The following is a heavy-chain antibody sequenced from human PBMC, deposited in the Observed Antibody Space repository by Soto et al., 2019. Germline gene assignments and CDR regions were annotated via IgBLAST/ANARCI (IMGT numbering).Heavy chain of an antibody. CDR1: GYTFTSYY. Sequence: GASGGLCKASGYTFTSYYMHWVRQAPGQGLEWMGIINPSGGSTSYAQKFQGRVTMTRDTSTSTVYMELSSLRSEDTAVYYCARTTRKAVAGYWYFDLWGRGTLVTVSS. J-gene: IGHJ2*01. V-gene: IGHV1-46*01. CDR3: ARTTRKAVAGYWYFDL. D-gene: IGHD6-19*01. CDR2: INPSGGST.